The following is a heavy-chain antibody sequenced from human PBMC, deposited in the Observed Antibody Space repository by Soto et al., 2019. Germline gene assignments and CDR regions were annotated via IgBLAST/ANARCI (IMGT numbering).Heavy chain of an antibody. Sequence: SETLSLTCSVSDDSINSDKYYWGWIRQPPGKGLEWIGSIYYRGNAYYNPSLQTRVTISLDTSKSQFSLNLNSVTAADSAVYYCARHGSYNEILTSYLPGYFDYWGRGTLVTVSS. D-gene: IGHD3-9*01. CDR1: DDSINSDKYY. V-gene: IGHV4-39*01. CDR3: ARHGSYNEILTSYLPGYFDY. J-gene: IGHJ4*02. CDR2: IYYRGNA.